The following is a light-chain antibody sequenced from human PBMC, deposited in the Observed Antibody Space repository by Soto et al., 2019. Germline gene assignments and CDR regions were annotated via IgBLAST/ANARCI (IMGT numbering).Light chain of an antibody. CDR3: QQYGSSPNT. J-gene: IGKJ4*01. CDR1: QSVSSSY. V-gene: IGKV3-20*01. Sequence: EIVLTQSPGTLSLSPGERATLSCRASQSVSSSYLAWYQQKPGQAPRLLIYGASSRATGIPDRFSGSGSGTDFTLTISRLEPGDLSVYYCQQYGSSPNTFGGGTKVEIK. CDR2: GAS.